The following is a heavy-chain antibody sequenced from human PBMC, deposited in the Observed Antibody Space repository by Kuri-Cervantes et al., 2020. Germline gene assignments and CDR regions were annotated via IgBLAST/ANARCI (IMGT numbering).Heavy chain of an antibody. Sequence: GESLKISCAASGFTFSSYSMNWVRQAPGKGLEWVSSISSSSGYIYYADSVKGRFTISRDNAKNSLYLQMNSLRAEDTAVYYCARDEGSGYYGSGTDYWGQGTLVTVSS. V-gene: IGHV3-21*03. CDR1: GFTFSSYS. CDR2: ISSSSGYI. CDR3: ARDEGSGYYGSGTDY. D-gene: IGHD3-10*01. J-gene: IGHJ4*02.